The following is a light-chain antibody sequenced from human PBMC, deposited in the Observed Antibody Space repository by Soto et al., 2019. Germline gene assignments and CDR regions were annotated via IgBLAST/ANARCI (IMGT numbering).Light chain of an antibody. CDR1: SGDIGAYNY. CDR3: CSYAGSSTYV. CDR2: DVN. Sequence: QSALTQPRSVSGSPGQSVTFSCTGTSGDIGAYNYVSWYQFHPGKAPKMIIYDVNKRPSGVPDRFSGSKSGNTASLTISGLQAEDEADYYCCSYAGSSTYVFGTGTKLTVL. J-gene: IGLJ1*01. V-gene: IGLV2-11*01.